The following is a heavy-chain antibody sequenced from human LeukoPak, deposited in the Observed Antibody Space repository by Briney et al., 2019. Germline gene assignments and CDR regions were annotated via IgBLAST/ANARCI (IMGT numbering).Heavy chain of an antibody. Sequence: RTSETLSLTCAVSGYSISSGYRWGWIRQPPGKGLEWIGSIYHSGTTHYNPSLKSRVTISVDTSENRFSLKLSSVTAADTAIYYCARTDGSGSDYWGQGTLVTVSS. J-gene: IGHJ4*02. CDR3: ARTDGSGSDY. CDR2: IYHSGTT. V-gene: IGHV4-38-2*01. CDR1: GYSISSGYR. D-gene: IGHD3-10*01.